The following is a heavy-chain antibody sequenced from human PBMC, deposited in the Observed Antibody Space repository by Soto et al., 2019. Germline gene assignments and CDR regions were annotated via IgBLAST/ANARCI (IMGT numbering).Heavy chain of an antibody. V-gene: IGHV1-8*01. CDR3: AGDIVEYYYDSSGYPAGMDV. CDR2: MNPNSGNT. CDR1: GYTFTSYD. Sequence: GASVKVSCKASGYTFTSYDINWVRQATGQGLEWMGWMNPNSGNTGYAQKFQGRVTITADESTSTAYMELSSLRSEDTAVYYCAGDIVEYYYDSSGYPAGMDVWGQGTTVTVSS. D-gene: IGHD3-22*01. J-gene: IGHJ6*02.